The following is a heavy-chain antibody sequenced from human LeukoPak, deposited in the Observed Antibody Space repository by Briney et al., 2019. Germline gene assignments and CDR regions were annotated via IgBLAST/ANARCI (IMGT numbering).Heavy chain of an antibody. D-gene: IGHD6-13*01. CDR2: IYYSGST. CDR3: ARWGIASDY. CDR1: GGSISSYY. V-gene: IGHV4-59*01. J-gene: IGHJ4*02. Sequence: SETLSLTCTVSGGSISSYYWSWIRQPPGKGLEWIGYIYYSGSTNYNPSLKSRVTISVDTSKNQLSLKLSSVTAADTAVYYCARWGIASDYWGQGTLVTVSS.